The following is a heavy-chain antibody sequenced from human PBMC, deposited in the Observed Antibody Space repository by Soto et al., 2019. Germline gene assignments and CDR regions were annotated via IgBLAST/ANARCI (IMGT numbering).Heavy chain of an antibody. CDR3: ARGVGSSPPQS. Sequence: QVQLQESGPGQVKPSETLSLTCTISGGSVSVYYWSWIRQSTGQGLEWIGYIYASGSPYYNPSLRSRVTISADTAKNQSSLKLTSPTAADTAVYYCARGVGSSPPQSWGRGTLVTVSS. CDR2: IYASGSP. D-gene: IGHD1-26*01. J-gene: IGHJ5*02. V-gene: IGHV4-59*02. CDR1: GGSVSVYY.